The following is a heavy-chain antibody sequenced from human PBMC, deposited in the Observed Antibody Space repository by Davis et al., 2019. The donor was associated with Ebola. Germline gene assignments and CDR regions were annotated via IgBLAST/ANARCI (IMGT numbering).Heavy chain of an antibody. Sequence: PSETLSLTCTASGVSISRHYWSWIQQPPGKRLEWIGSIYYTVNAYYNSSLASRATISVYTSKNQFSLKLTSVTAADTAMYYCSERGSSVWRQGTLVTVSS. CDR2: IYYTVNA. D-gene: IGHD3-10*01. V-gene: IGHV4-59*03. J-gene: IGHJ4*02. CDR1: GVSISRHY. CDR3: SERGSSV.